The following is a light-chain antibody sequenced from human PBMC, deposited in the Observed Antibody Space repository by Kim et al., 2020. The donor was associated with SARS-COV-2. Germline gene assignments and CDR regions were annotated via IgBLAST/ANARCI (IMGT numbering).Light chain of an antibody. CDR3: QQYASSLRT. CDR1: QSVSRSS. Sequence: FSPGERATLSCRASQSVSRSSLAWYQQKPGQAPRLLVFGASSRATGIPDRFSGSGSGTDFTLTISRLEPDDFAVYYCQQYASSLRTFGQGTKLEI. CDR2: GAS. V-gene: IGKV3-20*01. J-gene: IGKJ2*01.